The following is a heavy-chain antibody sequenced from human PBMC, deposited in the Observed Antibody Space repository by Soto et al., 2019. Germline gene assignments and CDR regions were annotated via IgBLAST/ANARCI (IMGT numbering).Heavy chain of an antibody. V-gene: IGHV3-7*03. Sequence: GGSLRLSCAASGFTFSSYWMSWVRQAPGKGLEWVANIKQDGSEKYYADSLKGRFTISRDNAKNSLYLQMNRLRAEDTAVYYCARVSWREKYGMDVWGQGTTVTVSS. J-gene: IGHJ6*02. CDR3: ARVSWREKYGMDV. CDR2: IKQDGSEK. CDR1: GFTFSSYW.